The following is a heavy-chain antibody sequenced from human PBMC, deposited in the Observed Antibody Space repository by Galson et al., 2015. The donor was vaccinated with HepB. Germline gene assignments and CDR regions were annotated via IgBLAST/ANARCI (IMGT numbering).Heavy chain of an antibody. Sequence: SLRLSCAASGFTFGSYAMHWVRQAPGKGLEWVAVISYDGSNKYYADSVKGRFTISRDNSKNTLYLQMNSLRAEDTAVYYCARDHPGVGYCSSTSCLVGGFDPWGQGTLVTVSS. D-gene: IGHD2-2*01. CDR1: GFTFGSYA. CDR2: ISYDGSNK. CDR3: ARDHPGVGYCSSTSCLVGGFDP. V-gene: IGHV3-30-3*01. J-gene: IGHJ5*02.